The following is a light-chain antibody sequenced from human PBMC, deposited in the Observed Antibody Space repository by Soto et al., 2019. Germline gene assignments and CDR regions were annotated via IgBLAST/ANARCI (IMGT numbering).Light chain of an antibody. J-gene: IGLJ1*01. CDR2: EVS. CDR1: SSDVGTYNY. V-gene: IGLV2-14*01. Sequence: QSVLTQPASVSGSPGQSITISCTGTSSDVGTYNYVSWYQHHPGKAPKLIIYEVSNRPSGVSNRFSGSKSGNTASLTISGLQAEDEADYYCSSFTTSRAYVFGVGTKLTVL. CDR3: SSFTTSRAYV.